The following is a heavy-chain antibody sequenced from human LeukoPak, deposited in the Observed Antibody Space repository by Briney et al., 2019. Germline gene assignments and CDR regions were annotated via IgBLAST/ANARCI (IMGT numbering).Heavy chain of an antibody. Sequence: ASVKVSCKAFGYTFTSYDINWVRQATGQGVEWMGYMNPNRGNTGYAQKFQGRVTMTRNTSISTAYMELSSLRSEDTAVYYCARESSGSYYDWFDPWGQGTLVTVSS. CDR3: ARESSGSYYDWFDP. CDR1: GYTFTSYD. D-gene: IGHD1-26*01. CDR2: MNPNRGNT. V-gene: IGHV1-8*01. J-gene: IGHJ5*02.